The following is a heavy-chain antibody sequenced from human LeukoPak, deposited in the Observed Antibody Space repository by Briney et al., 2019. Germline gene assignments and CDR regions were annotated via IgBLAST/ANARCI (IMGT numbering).Heavy chain of an antibody. D-gene: IGHD3-3*01. CDR1: GFTFSSYG. Sequence: GGSLRLSCAASGFTFSSYGMHWVRQAPGKGLEWVAFIRYDGSNKYYADSVKGRFTISRDNSKNTLYLQMNSLRAEDTAVYYCAKDVEDFWSGYLDYWGQGTLVTVSS. J-gene: IGHJ4*02. V-gene: IGHV3-30*02. CDR2: IRYDGSNK. CDR3: AKDVEDFWSGYLDY.